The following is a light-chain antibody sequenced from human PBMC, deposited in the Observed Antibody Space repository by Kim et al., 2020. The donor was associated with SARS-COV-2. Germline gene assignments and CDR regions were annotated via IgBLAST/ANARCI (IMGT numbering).Light chain of an antibody. J-gene: IGLJ2*01. Sequence: VSPGQPASITCSGHKLGDKYACWYQQRPGQSPVLVIYQDNKRPSGIPERFSGSSSGNTATLTISGTQAMDEADYYCQAWDSNMEVFGGGTQLTVL. V-gene: IGLV3-1*01. CDR2: QDN. CDR3: QAWDSNMEV. CDR1: KLGDKY.